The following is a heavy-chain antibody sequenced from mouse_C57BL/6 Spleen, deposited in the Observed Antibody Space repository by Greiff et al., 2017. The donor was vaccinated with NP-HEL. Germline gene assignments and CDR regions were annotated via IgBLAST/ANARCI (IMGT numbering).Heavy chain of an antibody. D-gene: IGHD2-3*01. CDR3: ARDGGSGYYEGNYFDY. CDR2: ISYDGSN. V-gene: IGHV3-6*01. J-gene: IGHJ2*01. Sequence: EVQLQESGPGLVKPSQSLSLTCSVTGYSITSGYYWNWIRQFPGNKLEWMGYISYDGSNNYNPSLKNRISITRDTSKNQFFLKLNSVTTEDTATYYCARDGGSGYYEGNYFDYWGQGTTLTVSS. CDR1: GYSITSGYY.